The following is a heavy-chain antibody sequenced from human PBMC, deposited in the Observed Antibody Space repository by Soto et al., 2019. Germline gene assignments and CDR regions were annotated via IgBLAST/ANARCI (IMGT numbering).Heavy chain of an antibody. V-gene: IGHV1-8*01. D-gene: IGHD2-8*01. CDR2: MNPNNGDT. CDR1: GYTFSSFE. Sequence: QVRLVQSGAEVKKPGASVKVSCKASGYTFSSFEIHWVRQAAGQGLEWMGWMNPNNGDTGHAQKSQGRVTMTRNTSISTAFMELRSLRSEDTAMFYCARWVSATDFDSWGQGTLVTVSS. CDR3: ARWVSATDFDS. J-gene: IGHJ4*02.